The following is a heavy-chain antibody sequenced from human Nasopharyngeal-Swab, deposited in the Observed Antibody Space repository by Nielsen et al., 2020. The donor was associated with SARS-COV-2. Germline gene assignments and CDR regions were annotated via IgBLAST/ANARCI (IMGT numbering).Heavy chain of an antibody. CDR1: GFTFSNAW. CDR2: VWFDGSNE. J-gene: IGHJ3*02. D-gene: IGHD2-15*01. Sequence: GESLKISCAASGFTFSNAWMNWVRQAPGKGLEWVATVWFDGSNEYYADSVKGRFTISRDNSKSTVDLQMNSLRVEDTAVYYCARPLGYCSGGTCVGTKTFDIWGQGTMVTVSS. CDR3: ARPLGYCSGGTCVGTKTFDI. V-gene: IGHV3-33*08.